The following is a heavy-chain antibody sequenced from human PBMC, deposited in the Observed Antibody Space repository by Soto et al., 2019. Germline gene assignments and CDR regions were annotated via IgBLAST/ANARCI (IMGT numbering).Heavy chain of an antibody. J-gene: IGHJ5*02. D-gene: IGHD3-10*01. CDR2: IWYDGSDK. CDR3: ATDQGIT. Sequence: QVQLVESGGGVVQPGRSLRLSCAASGFTFSSYGMHWVRQAPGKGLEWVAVIWYDGSDKYYADSVKGRFTISRDNSKNTLYLQMNSLRVEDTAVYYCATDQGITWGQETLVTVSS. CDR1: GFTFSSYG. V-gene: IGHV3-33*01.